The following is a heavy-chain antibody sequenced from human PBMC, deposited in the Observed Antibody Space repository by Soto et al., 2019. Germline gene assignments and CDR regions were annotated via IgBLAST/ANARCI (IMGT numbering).Heavy chain of an antibody. D-gene: IGHD1-7*01. V-gene: IGHV1-69*06. CDR2: IIPIFGTA. J-gene: IGHJ5*02. CDR3: ARLDTGTTPRGNWFDP. CDR1: GGTFSSYA. Sequence: QVQLVQSGAEVKKPGSSVKVSCKASGGTFSSYAISWVRQAPGQGLEWMGGIIPIFGTANYAQKFQGRVTITADKSTSTAYVELSSLRSEDTAVYYCARLDTGTTPRGNWFDPWGQGTLVTVSS.